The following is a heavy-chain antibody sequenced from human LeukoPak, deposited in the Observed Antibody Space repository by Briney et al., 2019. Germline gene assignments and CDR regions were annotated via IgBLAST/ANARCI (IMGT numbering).Heavy chain of an antibody. J-gene: IGHJ5*02. CDR2: IFHDGVT. V-gene: IGHV4-59*02. Sequence: SETLSLTCAVSGASVSGNHWSWIRQSPEKGLEWIGHIFHDGVTDYNPSLKSRVTISVDKSKNQFSLKLSSVTAADTAVYYCARKLSPWGQGTLVTVSS. D-gene: IGHD2-15*01. CDR1: GASVSGNH. CDR3: ARKLSP.